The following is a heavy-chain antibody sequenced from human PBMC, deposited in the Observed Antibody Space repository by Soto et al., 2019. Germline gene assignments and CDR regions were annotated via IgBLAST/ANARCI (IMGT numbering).Heavy chain of an antibody. CDR1: GLTVGNAW. CDR3: SPIYTETTPPNDS. Sequence: GSLRRSCVASGLTVGNAWMKWVRRAAGKGLEWVGRIKSKGSGGATDYTAPVKGRFTISRDDSKNMLYLQMNSLKTEDTAVYYCSPIYTETTPPNDSRAQGTLVTVS. D-gene: IGHD4-17*01. CDR2: IKSKGSGGAT. J-gene: IGHJ4*02. V-gene: IGHV3-15*07.